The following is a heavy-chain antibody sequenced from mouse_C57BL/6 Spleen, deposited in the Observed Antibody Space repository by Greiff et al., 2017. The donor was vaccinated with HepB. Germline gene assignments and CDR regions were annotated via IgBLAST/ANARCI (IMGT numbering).Heavy chain of an antibody. CDR2: ISDGGSYT. CDR3: ARRDYGSSFFAY. D-gene: IGHD1-1*01. CDR1: GFTFSSYA. J-gene: IGHJ3*01. Sequence: EVNVVESGGGLVKPGGSLKLSCAASGFTFSSYAMSWVRQTPEKRLEWVATISDGGSYTYYPDNVKGRFTISRDNAKNNLYLQMSHLTSEDTAMYYCARRDYGSSFFAYWGQGTLVTVSA. V-gene: IGHV5-4*03.